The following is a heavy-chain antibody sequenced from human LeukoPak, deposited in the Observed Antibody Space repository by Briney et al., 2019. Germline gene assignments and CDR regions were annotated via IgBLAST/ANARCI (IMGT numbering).Heavy chain of an antibody. V-gene: IGHV3-30*18. CDR3: AKAPYGSGWYGFDY. Sequence: PGRSLRLSCAAYGFTFSSYGMHWVRQAPGKGLEWVAVISYDGSNKYYADSVKGRFTISRDNSKNTLYLQMNSLRAEDTAVYYCAKAPYGSGWYGFDYWGQGTLVTVS. CDR2: ISYDGSNK. J-gene: IGHJ4*02. D-gene: IGHD6-19*01. CDR1: GFTFSSYG.